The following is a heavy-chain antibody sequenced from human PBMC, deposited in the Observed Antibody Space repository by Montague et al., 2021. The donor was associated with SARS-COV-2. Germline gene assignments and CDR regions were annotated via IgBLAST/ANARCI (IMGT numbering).Heavy chain of an antibody. J-gene: IGHJ4*02. CDR2: ISWNSGTI. Sequence: SLRLSCAASGFTFDDYAMSWVRQAPGKGLEWVSGISWNSGTIDYADSVEGRFIITRDNAKNSLYLQMNSLRAEDTALYYCAKDMGDGYCYGSCSYYAPSLDYWGQGTLVTVSS. CDR3: AKDMGDGYCYGSCSYYAPSLDY. D-gene: IGHD3-10*01. CDR1: GFTFDDYA. V-gene: IGHV3-9*01.